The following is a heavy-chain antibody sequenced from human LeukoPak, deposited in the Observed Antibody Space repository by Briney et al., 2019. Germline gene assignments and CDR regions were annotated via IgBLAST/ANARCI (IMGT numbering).Heavy chain of an antibody. D-gene: IGHD6-25*01. CDR1: GLSFNTYG. J-gene: IGHJ4*02. V-gene: IGHV3-30*02. CDR3: AKDGGSGWGTEGYPDY. CDR2: IRYEEKDK. Sequence: GGSLRLSCAASGLSFNTYGMHWVRQAPGKGLEWVAFIRYEEKDKFYTDSLKDRFTISRDTSKKTLYLQMDSLRTDAPALYYCAKDGGSGWGTEGYPDYWGQGTLVTVSS.